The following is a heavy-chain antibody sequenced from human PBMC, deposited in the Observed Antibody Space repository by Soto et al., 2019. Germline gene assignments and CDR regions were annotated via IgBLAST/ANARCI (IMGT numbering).Heavy chain of an antibody. D-gene: IGHD1-26*01. Sequence: QILLVQSGAEVKKPGSSVRVSCKASGGTFSSFAISWVRQAPGQGLEWMGTIIPILGTTYYAHKFQGRVTITAGESTTTAQMELSRLTSEDTAVYYSATWPEMGLEANQYYFDYWGPGTQVTASS. CDR1: GGTFSSFA. CDR3: ATWPEMGLEANQYYFDY. J-gene: IGHJ4*02. CDR2: IIPILGTT. V-gene: IGHV1-69*13.